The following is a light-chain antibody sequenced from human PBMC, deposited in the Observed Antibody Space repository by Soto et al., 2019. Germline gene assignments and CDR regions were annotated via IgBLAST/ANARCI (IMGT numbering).Light chain of an antibody. CDR1: QSISSW. J-gene: IGKJ4*01. V-gene: IGKV1-33*01. Sequence: DIQMTQSPSTLSASVGDRVTITCRASQSISSWLAWYQQKPGNAPKLLIYDASNLETGVSSRFSGSVSGTDFTFTISSLQPEDVGTYYCQQYDNLPLTFGGGTKVDI. CDR3: QQYDNLPLT. CDR2: DAS.